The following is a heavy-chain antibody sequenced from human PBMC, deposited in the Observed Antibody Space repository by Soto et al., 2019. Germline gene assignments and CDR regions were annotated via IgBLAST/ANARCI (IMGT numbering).Heavy chain of an antibody. V-gene: IGHV3-23*01. CDR2: ISGSGGST. Sequence: GGSLRLSCAASGFTFSSYAMSWVRQAPGKGLEWVSAISGSGGSTYYADSVKGRFTISRDNSKNTLYLQMNSLRAGDTAVYYCAKELRFLEWLPRGSMDVWGQGTTVTVSS. J-gene: IGHJ6*02. CDR1: GFTFSSYA. D-gene: IGHD3-3*01. CDR3: AKELRFLEWLPRGSMDV.